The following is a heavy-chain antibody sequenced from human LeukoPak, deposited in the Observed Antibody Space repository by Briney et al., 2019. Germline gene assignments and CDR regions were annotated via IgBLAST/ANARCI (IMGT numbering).Heavy chain of an antibody. CDR2: ISTGSSII. V-gene: IGHV3-48*01. CDR3: ASGSSGWYGGYFDY. Sequence: PGGSLRLSCAASGFTFSSYSMNWVRQAPGKGLEWVSYISTGSSIIHYADSVKGRFTISRDNAKNSLYLQMNSLRAEDTAVYYCASGSSGWYGGYFDYWGRGTLVTVSS. D-gene: IGHD6-19*01. J-gene: IGHJ4*02. CDR1: GFTFSSYS.